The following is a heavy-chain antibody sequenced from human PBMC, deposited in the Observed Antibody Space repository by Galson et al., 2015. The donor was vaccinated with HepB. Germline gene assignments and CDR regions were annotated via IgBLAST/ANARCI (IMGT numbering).Heavy chain of an antibody. Sequence: SVKVSCKASGYTFTTYGISWMRQAPGQGLEWMGWISTYNDNTIYAQKFQGRVTMTTDTSTSTAYMELRSLRSDDTAVYYCARDHYCSSTSCYTHRYYCSGGSCYSVWPEFDYWGQGTLVTVSS. D-gene: IGHD2-2*02. V-gene: IGHV1-18*01. CDR1: GYTFTTYG. CDR3: ARDHYCSSTSCYTHRYYCSGGSCYSVWPEFDY. CDR2: ISTYNDNT. J-gene: IGHJ4*02.